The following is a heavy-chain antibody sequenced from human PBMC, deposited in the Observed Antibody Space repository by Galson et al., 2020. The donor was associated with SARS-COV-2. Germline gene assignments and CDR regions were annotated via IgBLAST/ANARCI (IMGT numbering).Heavy chain of an antibody. Sequence: ASVKVSCKASGYTFTSYAMHWVRQDPGQRLEWMGWINAGNGNTKYSQKFQGRVTITRDTSASTAYMELSSLRSEDMAVYYCARGGHLEMATIMGYWGQGTLVTVSS. V-gene: IGHV1-3*01. J-gene: IGHJ4*02. CDR3: ARGGHLEMATIMGY. D-gene: IGHD5-12*01. CDR2: INAGNGNT. CDR1: GYTFTSYA.